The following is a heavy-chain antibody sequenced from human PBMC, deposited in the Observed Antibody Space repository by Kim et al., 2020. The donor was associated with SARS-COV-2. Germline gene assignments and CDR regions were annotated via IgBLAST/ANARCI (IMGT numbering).Heavy chain of an antibody. D-gene: IGHD6-19*01. V-gene: IGHV3-11*04. CDR3: ARPGIAVAGRRFDYFDY. J-gene: IGHJ4*02. Sequence: VKGLLTISRDNAKNSLYLQMNSLRAEDTAVYYCARPGIAVAGRRFDYFDYWGQGTLVTVSS.